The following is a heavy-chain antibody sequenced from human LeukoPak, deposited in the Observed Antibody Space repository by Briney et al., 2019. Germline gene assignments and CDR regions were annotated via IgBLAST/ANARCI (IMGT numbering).Heavy chain of an antibody. Sequence: PGGSLRLSCAASGFTFTSYGMTWVRQAPGKGLEWVSVIYSGGSTYYADSVKGRFTLSRDNSKNTFYLVMNSLRAEDTALYYCAKLLPGYASGPGLDYWGQRALVTVSS. J-gene: IGHJ4*02. CDR2: IYSGGST. D-gene: IGHD6-19*01. V-gene: IGHV3-23*03. CDR1: GFTFTSYG. CDR3: AKLLPGYASGPGLDY.